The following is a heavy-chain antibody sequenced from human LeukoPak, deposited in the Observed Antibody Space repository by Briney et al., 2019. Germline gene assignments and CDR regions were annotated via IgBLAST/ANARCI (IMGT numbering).Heavy chain of an antibody. D-gene: IGHD2-2*01. V-gene: IGHV3-23*01. CDR3: AKDRVPAAMEALDY. CDR1: GFTFSGYA. J-gene: IGHJ4*02. CDR2: ISGSGGST. Sequence: GSLRLSCAASGFTFSGYAMTWVRQAPGKGLEWVSAISGSGGSTYYADSVKGRFTISRDNSKNTLYLQMNSLRAEDTAVYYCAKDRVPAAMEALDYWGQGTLVTVSS.